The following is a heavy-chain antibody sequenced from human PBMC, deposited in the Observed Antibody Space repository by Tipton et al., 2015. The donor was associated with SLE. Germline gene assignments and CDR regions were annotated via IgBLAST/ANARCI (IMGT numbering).Heavy chain of an antibody. Sequence: SLRLSCAASGFTFSSYWMSWVRQAPGKGLEWVANIKQDGSEKYYVDSVKGRFTISRDNAKNSLYLQMNSLRAEDTAVYYCARAVRWLHDAFDIWGQGTMVTVSS. CDR2: IKQDGSEK. V-gene: IGHV3-7*01. CDR1: GFTFSSYW. D-gene: IGHD5-24*01. CDR3: ARAVRWLHDAFDI. J-gene: IGHJ3*02.